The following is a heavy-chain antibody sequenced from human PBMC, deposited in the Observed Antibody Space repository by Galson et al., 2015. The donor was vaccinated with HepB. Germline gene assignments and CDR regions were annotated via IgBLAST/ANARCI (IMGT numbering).Heavy chain of an antibody. J-gene: IGHJ4*02. V-gene: IGHV3-69-1*02. CDR1: GFFFSDYN. CDR2: ISSSGTV. CDR3: AREDATITVAALEY. Sequence: SLRLSCAASGFFFSDYNMNWVRQAPGKGLEWVSSISSSGTVYYADSLKGRFRISRDNAKNTLFLEADSVRAEDTAVYYCAREDATITVAALEYWGPGVLVTVSS. D-gene: IGHD6-13*01.